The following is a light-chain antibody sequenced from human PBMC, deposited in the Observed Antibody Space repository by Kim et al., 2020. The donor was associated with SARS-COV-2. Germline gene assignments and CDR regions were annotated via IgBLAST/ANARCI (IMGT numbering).Light chain of an antibody. Sequence: LSTGERATLSCRASQSDSSYLAWYQQKPGQAPRLLISDASNRATGIPARFSGSGSGTDFTLTISSLEPEDFAVYYCQQRSNWPGTFGQGTKVDIK. J-gene: IGKJ1*01. CDR3: QQRSNWPGT. CDR1: QSDSSY. V-gene: IGKV3-11*01. CDR2: DAS.